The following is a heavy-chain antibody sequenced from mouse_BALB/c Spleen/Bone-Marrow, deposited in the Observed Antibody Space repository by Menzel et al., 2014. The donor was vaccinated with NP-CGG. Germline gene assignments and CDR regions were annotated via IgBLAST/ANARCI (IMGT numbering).Heavy chain of an antibody. CDR1: GFTFSSYT. CDR2: ISNGGGST. Sequence: EVMSVESGGGLVQPGGSLKLSCAASGFTFSSYTMSWVRQTPEKRLEWVAYISNGGGSTYYPDTVKGRFTISRDNAKNTLYLQMSSLKSEDTAMYYCARLITTYFDYWGQGTTLAVSS. V-gene: IGHV5-12-2*01. D-gene: IGHD1-1*01. CDR3: ARLITTYFDY. J-gene: IGHJ2*01.